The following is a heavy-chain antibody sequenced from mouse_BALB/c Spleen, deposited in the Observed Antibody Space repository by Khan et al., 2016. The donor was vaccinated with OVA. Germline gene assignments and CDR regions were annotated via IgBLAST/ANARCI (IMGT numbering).Heavy chain of an antibody. CDR3: AGSITPVVAFYY. Sequence: EVMLVESGGGLVKPGGSLKLSCAASGLTFSSSAMSWVRQTPEKRLEWVATISTGGRKIYYADSVKGRFTISRDNAKNTLFLQMSRRSSEDTAMYYCAGSITPVVAFYYWGQGTTLTVSS. CDR2: ISTGGRKI. D-gene: IGHD1-1*01. V-gene: IGHV5-9-1*01. J-gene: IGHJ2*01. CDR1: GLTFSSSA.